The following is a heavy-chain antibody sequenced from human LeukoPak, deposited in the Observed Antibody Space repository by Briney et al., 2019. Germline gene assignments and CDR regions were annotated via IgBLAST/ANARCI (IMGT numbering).Heavy chain of an antibody. CDR1: GFTFSTSG. CDR2: ISDSGDYT. V-gene: IGHV3-23*01. Sequence: GGSLRLSCAASGFTFSTSGMSWVRQAPGKGVEWVSSISDSGDYTYYADSVEGRFSISRDNSKNTLYLHLDRLRAEDTAVYYCAKDQRPRGQYGYFDYWGQGALVTVSS. D-gene: IGHD2-2*03. J-gene: IGHJ4*02. CDR3: AKDQRPRGQYGYFDY.